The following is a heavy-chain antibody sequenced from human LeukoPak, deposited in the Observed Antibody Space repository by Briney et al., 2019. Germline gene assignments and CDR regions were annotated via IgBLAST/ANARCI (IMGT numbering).Heavy chain of an antibody. Sequence: ASVKVSCKASGGTFSSYAISWVRQAPGQGLEWMGGIIPIFGTANYAQKFQGRVTITTDESTSTAYMELSSLRSEDTAVYYCASGGWNLVVPAAMADYYYYMDVWGTGTTVTVSS. V-gene: IGHV1-69*05. J-gene: IGHJ6*03. CDR2: IIPIFGTA. D-gene: IGHD2-2*01. CDR1: GGTFSSYA. CDR3: ASGGWNLVVPAAMADYYYYMDV.